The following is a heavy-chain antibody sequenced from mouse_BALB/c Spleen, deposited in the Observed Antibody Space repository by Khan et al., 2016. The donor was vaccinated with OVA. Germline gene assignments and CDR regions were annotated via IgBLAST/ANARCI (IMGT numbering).Heavy chain of an antibody. CDR2: ISYSGST. Sequence: EVQLQESGPSLVKPSQTLSLTCSVTGDSITSGYWNWIRKFPGNKLKYMGYISYSGSTYYNPSLKSRISITRDTSKNPHYLQLNSMTTEDSATYYCAGTSYYGNYYFDYWGQGTTLTVSS. D-gene: IGHD2-10*01. CDR1: GDSITSGY. CDR3: AGTSYYGNYYFDY. J-gene: IGHJ2*01. V-gene: IGHV3-8*02.